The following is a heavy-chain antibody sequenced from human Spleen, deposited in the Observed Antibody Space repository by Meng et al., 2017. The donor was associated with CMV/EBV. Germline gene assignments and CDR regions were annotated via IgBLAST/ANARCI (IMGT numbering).Heavy chain of an antibody. CDR2: MNPNSGDT. CDR3: ARESSTWNQRLFDY. CDR1: GYTFTSYD. V-gene: IGHV1-8*01. Sequence: ASVKVSCKASGYTFTSYDINWVRQAPGQGLEWMGWMNPNSGDTDYAKKFQGRVTMTRDTSINTAYMELTSLRSEDTAIYYCARESSTWNQRLFDYWARERWSPSPQ. D-gene: IGHD6-13*01. J-gene: IGHJ4*02.